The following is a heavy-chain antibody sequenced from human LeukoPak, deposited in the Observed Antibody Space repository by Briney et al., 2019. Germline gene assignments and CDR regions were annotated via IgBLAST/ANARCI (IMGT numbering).Heavy chain of an antibody. V-gene: IGHV1-18*04. CDR2: ISGSNGNT. J-gene: IGHJ4*02. D-gene: IGHD3-10*01. CDR3: ARDRDRMVQGVTALFDY. CDR1: GYTFTTYG. Sequence: GASVTVSFKTSGYTFTTYGISWVRQAPGQGHEWMGWISGSNGNTKYAQKVQGRVTMTTDTSTTTAYMEVRSLRSDDTAVYYCARDRDRMVQGVTALFDYWGQGTLVTVSS.